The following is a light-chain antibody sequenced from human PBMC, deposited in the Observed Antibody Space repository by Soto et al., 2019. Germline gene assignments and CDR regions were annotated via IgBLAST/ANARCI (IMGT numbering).Light chain of an antibody. CDR1: QSISSW. V-gene: IGKV1-5*03. Sequence: DLQMTQSPSTLSASVGDRVTITCWASQSISSWLAWYQQKPGKAPKLLIYKASTLASGVPSRFSGSGSGTEFTLTISSLQPDDFGRYYCQQYYDYPWTFGQGTKVDIK. J-gene: IGKJ1*01. CDR2: KAS. CDR3: QQYYDYPWT.